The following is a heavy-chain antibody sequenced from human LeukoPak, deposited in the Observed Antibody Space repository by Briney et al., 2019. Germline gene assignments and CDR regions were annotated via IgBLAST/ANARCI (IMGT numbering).Heavy chain of an antibody. Sequence: PSETLSLTCAVYGGSFSGYYWSWIRQPPGQGLGLIGEVNHSGSTNYYPSLKSRVTISVDTSKSQFSLKLSSVTAADTAVYYCARGFGARDYWGQGTLVTVSS. CDR1: GGSFSGYY. J-gene: IGHJ4*02. CDR3: ARGFGARDY. D-gene: IGHD1-26*01. V-gene: IGHV4-34*01. CDR2: VNHSGST.